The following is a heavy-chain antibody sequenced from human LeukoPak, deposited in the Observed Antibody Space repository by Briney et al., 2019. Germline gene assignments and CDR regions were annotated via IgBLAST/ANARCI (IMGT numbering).Heavy chain of an antibody. Sequence: PGGSLRLSCAASGFTFRDYAMTWIRQAPGKGLEWISYIKKRSAATYYADSVAGRFVISRDDAKNSLNLDLTNLRVEDTATYFCARIWSARDWFDPWGQGT. CDR1: GFTFRDYA. CDR2: IKKRSAAT. V-gene: IGHV3-11*01. CDR3: ARIWSARDWFDP. D-gene: IGHD1-1*01. J-gene: IGHJ5*02.